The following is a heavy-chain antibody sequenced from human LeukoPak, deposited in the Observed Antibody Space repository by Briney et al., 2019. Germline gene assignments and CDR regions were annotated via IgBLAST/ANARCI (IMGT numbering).Heavy chain of an antibody. D-gene: IGHD2-15*01. Sequence: ASVKVSCKASGYTFTSYAMHWVRQAPGQRLEWMGWINAVNGNTKYSQKFQGRVTITRDISASTAYMELSSLRSEDAAVYYCARDLVVAAFHYYYYGMDVWGQGTTVTVSS. CDR2: INAVNGNT. CDR3: ARDLVVAAFHYYYYGMDV. V-gene: IGHV1-3*01. J-gene: IGHJ6*02. CDR1: GYTFTSYA.